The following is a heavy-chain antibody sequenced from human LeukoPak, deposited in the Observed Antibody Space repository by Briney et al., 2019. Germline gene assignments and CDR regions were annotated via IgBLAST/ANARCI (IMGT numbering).Heavy chain of an antibody. V-gene: IGHV3-30-3*01. D-gene: IGHD2-2*01. CDR3: AKDSEYQLPSGAFDI. CDR2: ISYDGSNK. CDR1: GFTFSSYA. J-gene: IGHJ3*02. Sequence: GGSLRLSCAASGFTFSSYAMHWVRQAPGKGLEWVAVISYDGSNKYYADSVKGRFTISRDNSKNTLYLQMNSLRAEDTAVYYCAKDSEYQLPSGAFDIWGQGTMVTVSS.